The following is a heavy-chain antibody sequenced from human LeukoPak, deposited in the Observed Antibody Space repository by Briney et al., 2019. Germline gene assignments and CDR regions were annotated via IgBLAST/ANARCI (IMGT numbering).Heavy chain of an antibody. J-gene: IGHJ5*02. CDR3: ARDRRWLQHNNWFDP. D-gene: IGHD5-24*01. CDR1: GGSISSGSYY. CDR2: IYTSGST. Sequence: PSETLSLTCTVSGGSISSGSYYWSWIRQPAGKGLEWIGRIYTSGSTNYNPSLKSRVTISVDTSKNQFSLKLSSVTAADTAVYYYARDRRWLQHNNWFDPWGQGTLVTVSS. V-gene: IGHV4-61*02.